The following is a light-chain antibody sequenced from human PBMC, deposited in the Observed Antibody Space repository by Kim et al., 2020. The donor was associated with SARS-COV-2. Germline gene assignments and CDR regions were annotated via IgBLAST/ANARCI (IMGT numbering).Light chain of an antibody. CDR3: AAWDDSLSGFYV. CDR2: RNN. Sequence: QAVTISCSGSSSNTGSNYVYWYQQLPGTAPKLLIYRNNQRPSGVPDRFSGSKSGTSASLAISGFRSEDEADYYCAAWDDSLSGFYVFGTGTQLTVL. V-gene: IGLV1-47*01. J-gene: IGLJ1*01. CDR1: SSNTGSNY.